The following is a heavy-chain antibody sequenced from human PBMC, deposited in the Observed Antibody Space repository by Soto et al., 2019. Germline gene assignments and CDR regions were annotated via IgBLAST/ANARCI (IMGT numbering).Heavy chain of an antibody. V-gene: IGHV3-64D*08. J-gene: IGHJ3*02. CDR1: GFTFSSYA. CDR3: VKDMGTQDSGYDFLTQDAFDI. CDR2: ISSNGGST. Sequence: GGSLRLSCSASGFTFSSYAMHWVRQAPGKGLEYVSAISSNGGSTYYADSVKGRFTISRDNSKNTLYLQMSSLRAEDTAVYYCVKDMGTQDSGYDFLTQDAFDIWGQGTMVTVSS. D-gene: IGHD5-12*01.